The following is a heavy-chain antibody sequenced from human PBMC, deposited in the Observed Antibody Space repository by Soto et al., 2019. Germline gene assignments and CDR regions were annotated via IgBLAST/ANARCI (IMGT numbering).Heavy chain of an antibody. CDR2: INPNSGNT. CDR3: ARATYYYGSGSYPDY. V-gene: IGHV1-18*04. CDR1: GYTFTGYY. Sequence: ASVKVSCKASGYTFTGYYMHWVRQAPGQGLEWMGWINPNSGNTNYAQKLQGRVTMTTDTSTSTAYMELRSLRSDDTAVYYCARATYYYGSGSYPDYWGQGTLVTVSS. D-gene: IGHD3-10*01. J-gene: IGHJ4*02.